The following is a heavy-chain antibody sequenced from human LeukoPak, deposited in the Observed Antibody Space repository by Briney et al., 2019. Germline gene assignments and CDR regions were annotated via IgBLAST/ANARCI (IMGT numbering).Heavy chain of an antibody. D-gene: IGHD2-2*01. CDR1: GGSFSGYY. Sequence: SETLSLTCAVDGGSFSGYYWSWIRQPPGKGLEWIGEINHSGSTNYNPSLKSRVTISVDTSKNQFSLKLSSVTAADTAVYYCARRGYCSSTSCLDYWGQGTLVTVSS. CDR3: ARRGYCSSTSCLDY. CDR2: INHSGST. V-gene: IGHV4-34*01. J-gene: IGHJ4*02.